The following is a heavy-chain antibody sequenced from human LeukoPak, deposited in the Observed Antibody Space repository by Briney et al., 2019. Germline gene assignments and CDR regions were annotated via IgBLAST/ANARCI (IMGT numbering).Heavy chain of an antibody. J-gene: IGHJ4*02. Sequence: GGSLRLSXAASGFTFSSYSMNWVRQSPGKGLEWVSSISSSSSYIYYADSVKGRFTISRDNAKNSLYLQMNSLRAEDTAVYYCASDRSSSFDYWGQGTLVTVSS. CDR1: GFTFSSYS. V-gene: IGHV3-21*01. CDR2: ISSSSSYI. CDR3: ASDRSSSFDY. D-gene: IGHD2-15*01.